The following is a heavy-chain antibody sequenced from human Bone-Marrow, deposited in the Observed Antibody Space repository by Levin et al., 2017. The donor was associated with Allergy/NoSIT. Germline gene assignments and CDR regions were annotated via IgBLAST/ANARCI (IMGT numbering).Heavy chain of an antibody. Sequence: GESLKISCAASGFTFSSYAMSWVRQAPGKGLEWVSAISGSGGSTYYADSVKGRFTISRDNSKNTLYLQMNSLRAEDTAVYYCAKGLRGYSSGGYGSDYWGQGTLVTVSS. J-gene: IGHJ4*02. V-gene: IGHV3-23*01. CDR2: ISGSGGST. CDR1: GFTFSSYA. D-gene: IGHD6-19*01. CDR3: AKGLRGYSSGGYGSDY.